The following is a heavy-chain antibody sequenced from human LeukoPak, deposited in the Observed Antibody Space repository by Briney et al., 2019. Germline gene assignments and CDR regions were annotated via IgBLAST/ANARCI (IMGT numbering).Heavy chain of an antibody. CDR3: ARDIASCTHTTCYDIRFDS. Sequence: GGSLRLSCAAPGFTFSDHYMDWVRQAPGKGLEWVGRTRNKANSYTTEYAASVKGRFTISRDDSKNSLYLQMNSLKTEDTAVYYCARDIASCTHTTCYDIRFDSWGQGTLVTVSS. J-gene: IGHJ5*01. CDR1: GFTFSDHY. CDR2: TRNKANSYTT. V-gene: IGHV3-72*01. D-gene: IGHD2-15*01.